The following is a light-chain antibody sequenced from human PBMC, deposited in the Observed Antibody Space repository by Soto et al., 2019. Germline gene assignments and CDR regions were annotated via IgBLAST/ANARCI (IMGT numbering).Light chain of an antibody. V-gene: IGKV3-11*01. CDR3: QLRSNWPPWT. Sequence: EIVLTQSPATLSLSPGERATLSCRASQSASSYLAWYQQKPGQAPRLLIYDASNRATGIPARFSGSGSGTDFTLTISSLEPGDFAVYYCQLRSNWPPWTFGQGTKVEIK. J-gene: IGKJ1*01. CDR2: DAS. CDR1: QSASSY.